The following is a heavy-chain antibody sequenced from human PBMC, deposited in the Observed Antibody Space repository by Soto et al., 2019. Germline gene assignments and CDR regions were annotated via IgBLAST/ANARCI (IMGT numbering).Heavy chain of an antibody. J-gene: IGHJ6*02. Sequence: QVQLVQSGAEVKKPGASVKVSCKASGYTFTSYGIIWVRQAPGQGLEWMGWISAYNGNTNYAQKLQGRVTMTTDTSTSTAYMELRSLRSDDTAVYYCASSRYSSGWYDYYYYGMDVWGQGTTVTVSS. CDR2: ISAYNGNT. CDR1: GYTFTSYG. CDR3: ASSRYSSGWYDYYYYGMDV. V-gene: IGHV1-18*01. D-gene: IGHD6-19*01.